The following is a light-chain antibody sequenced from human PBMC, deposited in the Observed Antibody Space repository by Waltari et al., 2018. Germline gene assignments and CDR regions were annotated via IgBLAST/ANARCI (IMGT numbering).Light chain of an antibody. J-gene: IGLJ2*01. CDR3: SSCTSSSTRV. CDR1: SSDVGGYNC. V-gene: IGLV2-14*03. CDR2: DVN. Sequence: QSALTQPASVSGSPGPSNTISCPGTSSDVGGYNCVSWYQQHPGKAPKLMSYDVNNRPAGVSNRFSGSKSGNTASLTISGLQAEDEADYYCSSCTSSSTRVFGGGTKLTVL.